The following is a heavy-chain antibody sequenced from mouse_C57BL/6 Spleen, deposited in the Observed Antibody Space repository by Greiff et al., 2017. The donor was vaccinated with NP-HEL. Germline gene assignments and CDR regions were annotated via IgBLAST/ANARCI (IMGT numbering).Heavy chain of an antibody. Sequence: EVQLQQSGPGLVKPSQSLSLTCSVTGYSITSGYYWNWLRQFPGNQLEWMGHISYDGSNNYNPSLKNRISITRDTSKHQFILKLNSVTTEDTDTYSWARLYYGNYGYAMDYWGQGTSVTVSS. CDR3: ARLYYGNYGYAMDY. CDR1: GYSITSGYY. CDR2: ISYDGSN. V-gene: IGHV3-6*01. J-gene: IGHJ4*01. D-gene: IGHD2-1*01.